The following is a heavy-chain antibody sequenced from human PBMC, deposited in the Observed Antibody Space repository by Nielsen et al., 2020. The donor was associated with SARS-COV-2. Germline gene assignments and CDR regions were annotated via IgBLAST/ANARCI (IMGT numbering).Heavy chain of an antibody. CDR2: TYYRSKWYN. CDR3: ARARGAYGDYYYYYYTDV. Sequence: SETLSLTCAISGDSVSRSSAAWNWIRQSPSRGLEWLGRTYYRSKWYNDYAVSVKSRITINPDTSKNQFSLHLNSVTPEDTAVYYCARARGAYGDYYYYYYTDVWGKGTTVTVSS. V-gene: IGHV6-1*01. D-gene: IGHD4-17*01. CDR1: GDSVSRSSAA. J-gene: IGHJ6*03.